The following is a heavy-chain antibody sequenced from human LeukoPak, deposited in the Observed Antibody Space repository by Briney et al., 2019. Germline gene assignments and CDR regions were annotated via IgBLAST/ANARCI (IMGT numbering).Heavy chain of an antibody. Sequence: GESLKISRKGSGYSFTSYWIGWVRQMPGKSLEWMGIIYPGDSDTRYSPSFQGQVTISPDKSTSTAYLQWSSLKASDAAMYYCAGHDYYDSSGYYFPPFDYWGRGTLVTVSS. V-gene: IGHV5-51*01. CDR1: GYSFTSYW. CDR3: AGHDYYDSSGYYFPPFDY. CDR2: IYPGDSDT. J-gene: IGHJ4*02. D-gene: IGHD3-22*01.